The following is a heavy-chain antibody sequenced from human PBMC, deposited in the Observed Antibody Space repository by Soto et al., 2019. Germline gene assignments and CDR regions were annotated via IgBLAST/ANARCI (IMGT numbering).Heavy chain of an antibody. CDR2: IYPGDSDT. CDR3: ARSWGSYWHHFDL. V-gene: IGHV5-51*01. D-gene: IGHD1-26*01. Sequence: RGESLKISCKGSGYNFMNNWIGWVRRMAGKGPEWMGTIYPGDSDTKYSLSFQGRVSISADKSVDTAYVQWSSLEASDTAIYYCARSWGSYWHHFDLWGQGTVVTVSS. CDR1: GYNFMNNW. J-gene: IGHJ4*02.